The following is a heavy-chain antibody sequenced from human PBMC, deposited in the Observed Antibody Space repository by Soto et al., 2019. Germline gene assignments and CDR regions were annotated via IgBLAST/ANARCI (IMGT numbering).Heavy chain of an antibody. V-gene: IGHV1-18*01. J-gene: IGHJ4*02. D-gene: IGHD2-15*01. CDR2: ISAYNGNT. CDR1: GYTFTSYG. CDR3: AVDCSGGSCYAYFDY. Sequence: QVQLVQSGAEVKKPGASVKVSCKASGYTFTSYGISWVRQAPGQGLEWMGWISAYNGNTNYAQKLQGRVTMTTDTSTSTDYMELRSLRSDDTAVYYCAVDCSGGSCYAYFDYWGQGTLVTVSS.